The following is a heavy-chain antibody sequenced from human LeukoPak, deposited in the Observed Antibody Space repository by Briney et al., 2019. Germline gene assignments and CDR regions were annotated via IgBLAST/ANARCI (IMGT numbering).Heavy chain of an antibody. Sequence: KPSETLSLTCTVSGGSISSSSYYWGWIRQPPGKGLEWIGSIYYSGSTYYNPSLKSRVTISVDTSKNQFSLKLSSVTAADTAVYYCARDGRIAARPDWFDPWGQGTLVTVSS. V-gene: IGHV4-39*07. D-gene: IGHD6-6*01. CDR2: IYYSGST. J-gene: IGHJ5*02. CDR3: ARDGRIAARPDWFDP. CDR1: GGSISSSSYY.